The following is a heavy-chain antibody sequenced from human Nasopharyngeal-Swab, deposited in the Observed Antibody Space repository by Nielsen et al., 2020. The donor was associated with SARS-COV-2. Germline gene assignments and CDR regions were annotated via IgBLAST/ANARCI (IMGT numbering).Heavy chain of an antibody. CDR1: GYTFTSYD. CDR3: AREPNGEWGHKRASGGMDV. CDR2: MNPNSGNT. D-gene: IGHD3-10*01. V-gene: IGHV1-8*01. J-gene: IGHJ6*02. Sequence: ASVTVSCKASGYTFTSYDINWVRQATGQGLEWMGWMNPNSGNTGYAQKFQGRVTMTRNTSLSTAYMGLSSLRSEDTAVYYCAREPNGEWGHKRASGGMDVWGQGTTVTVSS.